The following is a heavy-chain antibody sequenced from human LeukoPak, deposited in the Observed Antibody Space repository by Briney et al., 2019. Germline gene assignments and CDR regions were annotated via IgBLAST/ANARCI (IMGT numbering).Heavy chain of an antibody. V-gene: IGHV3-21*01. CDR2: ISSSSSYI. CDR3: ARDGHKIRNPAY. CDR1: GFTFSSYS. Sequence: GGSLRLSCAASGFTFSSYSMNWVRQAPGKGLEWVSSISSSSSYIYYADSVKGRFTISRNNAKNSLYLQTNSLRAEDTAVYYCARDGHKIRNPAYWGQGNLVTVSA. J-gene: IGHJ4*02.